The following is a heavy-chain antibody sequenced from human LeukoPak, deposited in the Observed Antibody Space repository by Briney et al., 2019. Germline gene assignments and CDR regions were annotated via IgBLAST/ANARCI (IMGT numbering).Heavy chain of an antibody. CDR2: INPSDGNT. V-gene: IGHV1-46*01. Sequence: ASVKVSCKASGYTFTSYYMHWVRQAPGQGLEWMGIINPSDGNTTYAQKFQDRVTVTTDTSTSTAYMELRSLRSDDTAVYYCARDGGTAGYSSGSDYWGQGTLVTVSS. CDR1: GYTFTSYY. CDR3: ARDGGTAGYSSGSDY. J-gene: IGHJ4*02. D-gene: IGHD5-18*01.